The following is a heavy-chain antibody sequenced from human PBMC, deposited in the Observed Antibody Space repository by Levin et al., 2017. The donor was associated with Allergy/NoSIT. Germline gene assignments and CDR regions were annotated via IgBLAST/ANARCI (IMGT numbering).Heavy chain of an antibody. CDR2: ISSDNGNT. CDR3: ARDTSLELDL. D-gene: IGHD3-16*01. J-gene: IGHJ5*02. V-gene: IGHV1-18*01. Sequence: ASVKVSCKVSGYTFTSYDISWVRQAPGQGLEWMGWISSDNGNTKYPKKLQGRVTMTTDTSTSTAYLELRSLRSDDTDVYCCARDTSLELDLWGQGTVVTVSS. CDR1: GYTFTSYD.